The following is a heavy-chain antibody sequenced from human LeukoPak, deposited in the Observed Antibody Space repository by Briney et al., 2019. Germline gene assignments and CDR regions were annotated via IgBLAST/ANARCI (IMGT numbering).Heavy chain of an antibody. CDR1: GYSFTSYW. J-gene: IGHJ4*02. V-gene: IGHV5-51*01. CDR3: ARLVSDQGSGYTGDY. D-gene: IGHD3-22*01. Sequence: GESLKISFKGSGYSFTSYWIGWVRPMPGKGLEWMGIIYPGDSDTRYSPSFQGQVTISADKSISTAYLQWSSLKASDTAMYYCARLVSDQGSGYTGDYWGQGTLVTVSS. CDR2: IYPGDSDT.